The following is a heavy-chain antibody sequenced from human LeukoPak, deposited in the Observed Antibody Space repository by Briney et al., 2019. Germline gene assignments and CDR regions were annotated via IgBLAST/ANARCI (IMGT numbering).Heavy chain of an antibody. CDR1: GGAIGSDGYY. J-gene: IGHJ4*02. Sequence: PSQTLSLTCSVSGGAIGSDGYYWNWIRQHPGKGLEWIGYIYYSGSASYNPSLKSRVTISVDTSKNQFSLRLSSVTAADTAVYYCARGSYYGSSGDSWGQGSLVTVSS. CDR2: IYYSGSA. CDR3: ARGSYYGSSGDS. D-gene: IGHD3-10*01. V-gene: IGHV4-31*03.